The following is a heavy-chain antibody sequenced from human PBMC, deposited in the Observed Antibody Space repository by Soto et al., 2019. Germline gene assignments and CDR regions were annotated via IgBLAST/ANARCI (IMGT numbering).Heavy chain of an antibody. J-gene: IGHJ5*02. Sequence: SETLSLTCSVSGDSSSTYYWGWIRQPPGKGLEWIGYINYSGRTNHNPSLKSRVTTSVDTSKNQFSLKLSSVTAADTAVYYCARHSSSWACSDAWGQGTLVTVSS. D-gene: IGHD6-13*01. CDR1: GDSSSTYY. V-gene: IGHV4-59*01. CDR2: INYSGRT. CDR3: ARHSSSWACSDA.